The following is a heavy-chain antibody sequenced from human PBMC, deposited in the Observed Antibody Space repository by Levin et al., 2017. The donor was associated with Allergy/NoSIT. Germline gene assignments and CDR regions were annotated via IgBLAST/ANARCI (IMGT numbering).Heavy chain of an antibody. V-gene: IGHV4-59*01. J-gene: IGHJ3*02. CDR3: AREGITGINNDAFDI. CDR1: GGSISSYY. CDR2: IYYSGST. D-gene: IGHD1-20*01. Sequence: SETLSLTCTVSGGSISSYYWSWIRQPPGKGLEWIGYIYYSGSTNYNPSLKSRVTISVDTSKNQFSLKLSSVTAADTAVYYCAREGITGINNDAFDIWGQGTMVTVSS.